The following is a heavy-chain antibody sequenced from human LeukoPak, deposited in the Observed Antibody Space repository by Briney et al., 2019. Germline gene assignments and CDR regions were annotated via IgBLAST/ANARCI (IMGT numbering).Heavy chain of an antibody. D-gene: IGHD3-3*01. CDR2: IHYSGSP. Sequence: SEPLSLTCTLSGGPISSYYWSWIRQPPGKGLEWLGYIHYSGSPTHNPPLKSRVTISLDTSKNQFSLELSSVTAADTAVYYCARSSGKWSGDYYYHYMDVWGRGTTVTISS. CDR3: ARSSGKWSGDYYYHYMDV. J-gene: IGHJ6*03. CDR1: GGPISSYY. V-gene: IGHV4-59*01.